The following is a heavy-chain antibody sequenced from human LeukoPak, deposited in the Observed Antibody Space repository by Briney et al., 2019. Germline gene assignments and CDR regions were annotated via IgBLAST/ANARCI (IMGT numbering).Heavy chain of an antibody. Sequence: SVKVSCKASGGTFSSYAISWVRQAPGQGLEWMGRIIPILGIANYAQKFQGRVTMTTGTSTSTAYMELRGLRSDDTAVYYCARDLTRITMIVVVDAFDIWGQGTMVTVSS. CDR2: IIPILGIA. V-gene: IGHV1-69*04. CDR1: GGTFSSYA. D-gene: IGHD3-22*01. CDR3: ARDLTRITMIVVVDAFDI. J-gene: IGHJ3*02.